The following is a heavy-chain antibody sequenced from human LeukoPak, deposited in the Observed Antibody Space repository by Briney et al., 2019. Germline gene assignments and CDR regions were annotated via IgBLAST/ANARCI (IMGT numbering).Heavy chain of an antibody. CDR2: ISAYNGNT. CDR1: VYTFTSYG. J-gene: IGHJ4*02. Sequence: ASVKVSCKASVYTFTSYGITWVRQAPGQGLEWMGWISAYNGNTNYAQKLQGRVTTTTDTSTSTAYLDLRSLRSDDTAVYYCARAEQYQLLLHWGQGTLVTVSS. D-gene: IGHD2-2*01. V-gene: IGHV1-18*01. CDR3: ARAEQYQLLLH.